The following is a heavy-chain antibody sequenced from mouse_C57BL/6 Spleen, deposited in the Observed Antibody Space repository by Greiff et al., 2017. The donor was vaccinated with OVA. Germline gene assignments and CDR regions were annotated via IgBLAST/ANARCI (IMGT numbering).Heavy chain of an antibody. D-gene: IGHD2-1*01. CDR3: ARKSNYNYAMDY. CDR1: GYTFTSYW. CDR2: IDPSDSYT. V-gene: IGHV1-50*01. J-gene: IGHJ4*01. Sequence: VQLQQPGAELVKPGASVKLSCKASGYTFTSYWMQWVKQRPGQGLEWIGAIDPSDSYTNYNQKFKGKATLTVDTSSSTAYMQLSSLTSEDSAVYYCARKSNYNYAMDYWGQGTSVTVSS.